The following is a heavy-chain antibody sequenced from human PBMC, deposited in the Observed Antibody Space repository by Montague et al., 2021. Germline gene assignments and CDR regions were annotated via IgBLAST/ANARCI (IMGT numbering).Heavy chain of an antibody. Sequence: CAISGDSDGVREPRWNWERHSPDLRQARLGGARFRFKKNNEYAISVKSRITVNPDTSKNQFSLLLNSVTPEDTAVYYCARGWQKRFDPWGQGTLVTVSS. CDR2: ARFRFKKNN. D-gene: IGHD5-24*01. CDR3: ARGWQKRFDP. V-gene: IGHV6-1*01. J-gene: IGHJ5*02. CDR1: GDSDGVREPR.